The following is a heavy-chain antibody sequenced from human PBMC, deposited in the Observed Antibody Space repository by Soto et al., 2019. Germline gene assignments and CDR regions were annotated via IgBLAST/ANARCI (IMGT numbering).Heavy chain of an antibody. D-gene: IGHD6-13*01. Sequence: GGSLRLPCAASGFTFSSYAMSWVRQAPGKGLEWVSAISGSGGSTYYADSVKGRFTISRDNSKNTLYLQMNSLRAEDTAVYYCAKDARVYSSSWYPWFDPWGQGTLVTVSS. CDR2: ISGSGGST. CDR3: AKDARVYSSSWYPWFDP. J-gene: IGHJ5*02. CDR1: GFTFSSYA. V-gene: IGHV3-23*01.